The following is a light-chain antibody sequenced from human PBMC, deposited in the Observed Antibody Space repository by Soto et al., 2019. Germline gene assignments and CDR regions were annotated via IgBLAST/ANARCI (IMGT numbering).Light chain of an antibody. CDR2: DVS. J-gene: IGLJ1*01. Sequence: QSALTQPASVSGSPGQSITISCTGTSSDVGGYNYVSWYQQHPGKAPKLMIYDVSNRPSGVSNRFSGSKSGNTASLPISGLKAEDEADYYCSSYTSSSTLVFGTGTKLTVL. V-gene: IGLV2-14*01. CDR1: SSDVGGYNY. CDR3: SSYTSSSTLV.